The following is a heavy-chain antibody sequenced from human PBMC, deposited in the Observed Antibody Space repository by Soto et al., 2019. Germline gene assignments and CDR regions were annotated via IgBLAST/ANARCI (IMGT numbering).Heavy chain of an antibody. CDR3: AKGAWLDY. CDR2: VRGRDGST. Sequence: EVQLLESGGGSVQPGASLRLSCAASGFTFTTFDMSWARQAPGKGLEWVSVVRGRDGSTSYADSLKGRFTISKDSSKNTLYLQMNSLRAEDTALYYCAKGAWLDYWGQGTLVTVSS. D-gene: IGHD5-12*01. J-gene: IGHJ4*02. CDR1: GFTFTTFD. V-gene: IGHV3-23*01.